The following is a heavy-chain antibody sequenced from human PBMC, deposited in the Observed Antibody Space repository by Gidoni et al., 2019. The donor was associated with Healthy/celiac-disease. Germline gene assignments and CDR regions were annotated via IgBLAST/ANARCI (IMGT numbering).Heavy chain of an antibody. J-gene: IGHJ4*02. Sequence: EVQLLESGGGLVQPGGSLRLSCAASGFTFSSYAMSWVRPAPGKGLGWVSAISGSGGSTYYADSVKGRFTISRDNSKNTLYLQMNSLRAEDTAVYYCAKEGIMITFGGVIVSPDGVGVFDYWGQGTLVTVSS. CDR1: GFTFSSYA. D-gene: IGHD3-16*02. CDR3: AKEGIMITFGGVIVSPDGVGVFDY. V-gene: IGHV3-23*01. CDR2: ISGSGGST.